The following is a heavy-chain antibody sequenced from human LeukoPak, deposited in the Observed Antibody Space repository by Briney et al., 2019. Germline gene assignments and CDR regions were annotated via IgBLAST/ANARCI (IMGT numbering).Heavy chain of an antibody. D-gene: IGHD2-15*01. CDR3: ARARCSGGSCPFDY. Sequence: ASVKVSCKASGGTFSSYAISWVRQAPGQGLEWMGGIIPIFGTANYAQKLQGRVTITTDESTSTAYMELSSLRSEDTAVYYCARARCSGGSCPFDYWGQGTLVTVSS. CDR2: IIPIFGTA. J-gene: IGHJ4*02. CDR1: GGTFSSYA. V-gene: IGHV1-69*05.